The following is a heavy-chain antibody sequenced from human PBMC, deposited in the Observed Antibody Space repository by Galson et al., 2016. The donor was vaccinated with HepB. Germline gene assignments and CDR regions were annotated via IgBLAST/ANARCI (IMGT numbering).Heavy chain of an antibody. J-gene: IGHJ4*02. CDR1: GGSISDDDHF. CDR3: ARRVLANCGGDDCYYLDS. Sequence: TLSLTCTVAGGSISDDDHFWSWIRQHPERGLEWIGYVDYRGSAYYHPSLKSRITISVDTSQSQFSLKLRSLTAADTAVYYCARRVLANCGGDDCYYLDSWGQGLLVTVSS. V-gene: IGHV4-31*03. D-gene: IGHD2-21*02. CDR2: VDYRGSA.